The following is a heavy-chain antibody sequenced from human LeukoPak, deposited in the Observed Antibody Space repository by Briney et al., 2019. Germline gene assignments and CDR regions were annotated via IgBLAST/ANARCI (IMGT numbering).Heavy chain of an antibody. CDR3: ARVSYCSSTSCYKSDYYYYMDV. CDR2: ITGGAAGST. J-gene: IGHJ6*03. CDR1: GFTFNNYP. V-gene: IGHV3-23*01. Sequence: PGGSVRLSCAGSGFTFNNYPISWVRQTPGKGLEWVSAITGGAAGSTYYADSVKGRFTISRNNSRNTLFLQMSSLRAEDTAIYYCARVSYCSSTSCYKSDYYYYMDVWGKGTTVTVSS. D-gene: IGHD2-2*02.